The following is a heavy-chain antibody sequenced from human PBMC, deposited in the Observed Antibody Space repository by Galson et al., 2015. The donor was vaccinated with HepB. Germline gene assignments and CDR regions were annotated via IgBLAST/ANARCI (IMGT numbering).Heavy chain of an antibody. CDR2: INSDGSST. D-gene: IGHD3-22*01. J-gene: IGHJ6*02. CDR3: ARDGDYYDSSGYYYYGMDV. Sequence: SLRLSCAASGFTFSSYWMHWVRQAPGKGLVWVSRINSDGSSTSYADSVKGRFTISRDNAKNSLYLQMNSLRAEDTAVYYCARDGDYYDSSGYYYYGMDVWGQGTTVTVSS. V-gene: IGHV3-74*01. CDR1: GFTFSSYW.